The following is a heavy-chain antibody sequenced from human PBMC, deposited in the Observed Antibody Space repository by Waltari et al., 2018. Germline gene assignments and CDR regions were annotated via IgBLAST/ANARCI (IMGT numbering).Heavy chain of an antibody. CDR3: ARGDFRSLFDY. CDR1: GCSISRSS. D-gene: IGHD3-16*01. J-gene: IGHJ4*02. CDR2: IYYSGNT. V-gene: IGHV4-59*01. Sequence: QVQLQESGPGLVKPSENLSLTCTVSGCSISRSSWSWIRQPPGNGLEWIGYIYYSGNTNYNPPLKSRVTISVDTSKNQFSLKLSSVTAADTAVYYCARGDFRSLFDYWGQGTLVTVSS.